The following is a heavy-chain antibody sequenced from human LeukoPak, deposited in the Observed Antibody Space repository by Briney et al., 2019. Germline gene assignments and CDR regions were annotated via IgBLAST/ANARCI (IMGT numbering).Heavy chain of an antibody. Sequence: SGTLSLTCAVSGGSISSSNWWSWVRQPPGKGLEWIGEINHSGSTNYNPSLKSRVTISVDTSKNQFSLKLSSVTAADTAVYYCARVLLWFGELFPYYYYMDVWGKGTTVTVSS. D-gene: IGHD3-10*01. J-gene: IGHJ6*03. CDR3: ARVLLWFGELFPYYYYMDV. V-gene: IGHV4-4*02. CDR1: GGSISSSNW. CDR2: INHSGST.